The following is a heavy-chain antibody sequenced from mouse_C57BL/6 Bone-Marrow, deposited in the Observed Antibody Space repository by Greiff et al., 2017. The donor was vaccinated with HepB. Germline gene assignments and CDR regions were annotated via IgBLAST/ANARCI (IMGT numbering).Heavy chain of an antibody. J-gene: IGHJ3*01. D-gene: IGHD1-1*01. CDR1: GYTFTDYE. CDR3: TRDGSSPAWFAY. Sequence: VQLQQSGAELVRPGASVTLSCKASGYTFTDYEMHWVKQTPVHGLEWIGAIYPETGGTAYNQKFKGKAILTADKSSSTAYMELRSLTSEDSAVYYCTRDGSSPAWFAYWGQGTLVTVSA. CDR2: IYPETGGT. V-gene: IGHV1-15*01.